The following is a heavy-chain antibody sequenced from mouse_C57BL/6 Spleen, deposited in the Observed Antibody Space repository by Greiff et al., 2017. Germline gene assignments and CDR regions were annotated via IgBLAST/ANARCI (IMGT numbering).Heavy chain of an antibody. D-gene: IGHD1-1*01. CDR2: IDPSDSYT. CDR3: SRAYYFGRSYWFAY. Sequence: QVQLQQPGAELVMPGASVKLSCKASGYTFTSYWMHWVKQRPGQGLEWIGEIDPSDSYTNYNQKFKGKSTLTVDKSSSTAYMQLSSLTSEDSAVYFCSRAYYFGRSYWFAYWGQGTLVTVSA. CDR1: GYTFTSYW. V-gene: IGHV1-69*01. J-gene: IGHJ3*01.